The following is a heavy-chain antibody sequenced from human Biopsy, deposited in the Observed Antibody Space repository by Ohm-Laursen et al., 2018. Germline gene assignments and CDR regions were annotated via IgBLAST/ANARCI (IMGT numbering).Heavy chain of an antibody. CDR2: INIDGSVT. CDR1: GFTFSSYW. J-gene: IGHJ3*01. CDR3: VKGFGFFSDTGS. V-gene: IGHV3-74*01. Sequence: SLRLSCSAFGFTFSSYWMHWVRQAPGKGLVWVSCINIDGSVTRYADADSVRGRFTISRDNAENTLYLQMNSLRADDTAIYYCVKGFGFFSDTGSWGHGTLVTVSS. D-gene: IGHD3-10*01.